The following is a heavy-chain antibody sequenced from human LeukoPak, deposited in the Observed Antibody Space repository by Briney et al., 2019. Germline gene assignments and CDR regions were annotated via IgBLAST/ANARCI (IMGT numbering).Heavy chain of an antibody. V-gene: IGHV3-9*01. CDR1: GFTFGGYA. Sequence: PGRSLRLSCAASGFTFGGYAMHWVRHAPGKGLEWVSGISWNSGSIGYADSVKGRFTISRDNAKNSLYLQMNSLRAEDTALYYCAKDMDNWNYVIGDAFDIWGQGTMVTVSS. J-gene: IGHJ3*02. D-gene: IGHD1-7*01. CDR3: AKDMDNWNYVIGDAFDI. CDR2: ISWNSGSI.